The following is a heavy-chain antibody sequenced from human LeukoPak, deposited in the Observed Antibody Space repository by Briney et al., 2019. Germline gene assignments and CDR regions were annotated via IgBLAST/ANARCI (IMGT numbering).Heavy chain of an antibody. Sequence: GGSLRLSCAASGFTFSTYWMSWVCQAPGKALEWVANIKPDGSGEYYVDSLKGRFTISRDSAENSLFLQMNNLRVDDTAVYYCARSGGYGWDYWGQGTLVTVSS. J-gene: IGHJ4*02. CDR3: ARSGGYGWDY. CDR2: IKPDGSGE. V-gene: IGHV3-7*01. D-gene: IGHD5-12*01. CDR1: GFTFSTYW.